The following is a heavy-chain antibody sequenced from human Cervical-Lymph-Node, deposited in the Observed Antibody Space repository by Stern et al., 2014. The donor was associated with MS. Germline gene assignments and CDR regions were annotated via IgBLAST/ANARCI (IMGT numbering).Heavy chain of an antibody. CDR2: INGGPGTT. V-gene: IGHV1-3*01. D-gene: IGHD4-11*01. CDR1: GYNFIDHV. J-gene: IGHJ4*02. CDR3: ARQPDYSDFLDF. Sequence: QVQLVQSGAEVKKPGASMTISCKTSGYNFIDHVIHWGRQAPGQRLEWMGWINGGPGTTKYSQKFQGRVSFTRDKAASASYMDLSSLSPDDTAVYYCARQPDYSDFLDFWGQGTLVTVSS.